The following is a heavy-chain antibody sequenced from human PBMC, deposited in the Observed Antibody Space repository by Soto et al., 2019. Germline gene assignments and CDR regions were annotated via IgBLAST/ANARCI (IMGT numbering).Heavy chain of an antibody. CDR1: GLTFSRYA. CDR2: ISGSGGST. V-gene: IGHV3-23*01. Sequence: RGSLRLSSAASGLTFSRYAMCWVRQAPGKGLEWVSAISGSGGSTYYADPVKGRFTISRDNAKNTLYLQMNSLRAEDTAVYSCAKDQRIQYPGYFDYWGQRTLV. D-gene: IGHD2-15*01. J-gene: IGHJ4*02. CDR3: AKDQRIQYPGYFDY.